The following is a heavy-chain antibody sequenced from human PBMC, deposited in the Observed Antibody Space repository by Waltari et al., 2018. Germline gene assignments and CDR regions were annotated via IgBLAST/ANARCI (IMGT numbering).Heavy chain of an antibody. D-gene: IGHD3-22*01. CDR3: ASGYYDISLIDY. V-gene: IGHV1-2*06. CDR1: GYTFTGYY. Sequence: QVQLVQSGAEVKKPGASVKVSCKASGYTFTGYYMHWVRQAPGQGLEWMGRINPNSDGTNYAQKLQGRVTMTRDTSISTAYMELSRLRSDDTAVYYCASGYYDISLIDYWGQGTLVTVSS. J-gene: IGHJ4*02. CDR2: INPNSDGT.